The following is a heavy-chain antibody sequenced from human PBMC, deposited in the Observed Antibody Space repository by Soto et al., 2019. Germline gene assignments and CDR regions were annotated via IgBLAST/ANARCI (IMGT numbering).Heavy chain of an antibody. CDR2: LNTYGNT. V-gene: IGHV4-4*07. CDR1: GGSISSYR. J-gene: IGHJ4*02. CDR3: GRESGESWDYEDS. D-gene: IGHD1-7*01. Sequence: SETLSLTCTVPGGSISSYRWSWIRQPAGKGLEWIGRLNTYGNTHYNPSLKSRVTVSVDTSRNQFFLTLRSVTAADSAVYHCGRESGESWDYEDSWGQGTPVTVSS.